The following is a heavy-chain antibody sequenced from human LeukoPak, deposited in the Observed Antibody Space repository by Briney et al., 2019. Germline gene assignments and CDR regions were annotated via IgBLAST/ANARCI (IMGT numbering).Heavy chain of an antibody. CDR1: GYSFTTYW. D-gene: IGHD3-22*01. V-gene: IGHV5-10-1*01. CDR2: MGPSDSYT. J-gene: IGHJ4*02. Sequence: PRESLRISCKGSGYSFTTYWISWVRQMPGKGLEWMGNMGPSDSYTNYSPSFQGHVTISADKSISTAYLQWSSLKASDTAMYYCARHGYESSGYSYYDYWGQGTLVTVSS. CDR3: ARHGYESSGYSYYDY.